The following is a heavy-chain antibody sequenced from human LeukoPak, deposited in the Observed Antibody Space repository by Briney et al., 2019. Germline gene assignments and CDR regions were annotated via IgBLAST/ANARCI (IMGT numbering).Heavy chain of an antibody. Sequence: SETLSLTCNVSGDSLSRYYWSWIRQPPGKTLEWLGHVYFSGVTTYNPSLKSRVTISVDTSKNQFSLKLNSVTAADTAVYYCARESGVSGSTVDFDYWGQGTLVTVSS. CDR1: GDSLSRYY. V-gene: IGHV4-59*01. D-gene: IGHD1-7*01. J-gene: IGHJ4*02. CDR3: ARESGVSGSTVDFDY. CDR2: VYFSGVT.